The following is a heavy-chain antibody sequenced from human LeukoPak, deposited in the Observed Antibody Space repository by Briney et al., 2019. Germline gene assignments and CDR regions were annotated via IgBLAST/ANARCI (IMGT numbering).Heavy chain of an antibody. V-gene: IGHV1-69*06. CDR1: GYTFTSYG. CDR2: IIPIFGTA. CDR3: ARGQRRFLEWLPRWDSSYYYMDV. D-gene: IGHD3-3*01. J-gene: IGHJ6*03. Sequence: SVKVSCKASGYTFTSYGISWVRQAPGQGLEWMGGIIPIFGTANYAQKFQGRVTITADKSTSTAYMELSSLRSEDTAVYYCARGQRRFLEWLPRWDSSYYYMDVWGKGTTVTVSS.